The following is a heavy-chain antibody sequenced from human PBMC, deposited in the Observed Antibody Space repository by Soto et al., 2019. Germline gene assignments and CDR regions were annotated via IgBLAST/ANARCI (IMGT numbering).Heavy chain of an antibody. CDR2: IIPIFGTA. CDR1: GGTFSTYA. J-gene: IGHJ4*02. D-gene: IGHD5-12*01. Sequence: SVKVSCKASGGTFSTYAISWVRQAPGQGLEWMGGIIPIFGTANYAQKFQGRVTITADESTSTAYMELSSLRSEDTAVYYCARVNSGYASDYFDYWGQGTLVTVSS. CDR3: ARVNSGYASDYFDY. V-gene: IGHV1-69*13.